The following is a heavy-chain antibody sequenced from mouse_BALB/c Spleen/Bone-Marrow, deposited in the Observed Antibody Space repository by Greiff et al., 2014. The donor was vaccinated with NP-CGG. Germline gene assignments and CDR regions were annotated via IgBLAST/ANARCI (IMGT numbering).Heavy chain of an antibody. CDR1: GYAFSSYW. V-gene: IGHV1-80*01. Sequence: VQLQQSGAKLVRPGSSVKISCKASGYAFSSYWMNWVKQRPGQGLEWIGQIYPGDGDTNYNGNFKDKATLTTDKSSTTAYMQLSSLTSEDSAVYFCARGGRLTGYYFDYWGQGTTLTVSS. J-gene: IGHJ2*01. CDR2: IYPGDGDT. D-gene: IGHD4-1*01. CDR3: ARGGRLTGYYFDY.